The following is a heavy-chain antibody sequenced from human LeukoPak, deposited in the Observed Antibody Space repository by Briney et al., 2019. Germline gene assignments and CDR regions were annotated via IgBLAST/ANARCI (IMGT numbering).Heavy chain of an antibody. V-gene: IGHV3-30-3*01. D-gene: IGHD2-15*01. CDR1: GFTFRTYA. CDR3: ARSECSGGNCYSLFDH. J-gene: IGHJ4*02. Sequence: PGASLRLSCAASGFTFRTYAMHWVRQAPGKGLEWVALISYDGSTSFYADSVKGRFTLSRDNSKNTLYLQMISLRPEDTGLYYCARSECSGGNCYSLFDHWGQGTLVTVSS. CDR2: ISYDGSTS.